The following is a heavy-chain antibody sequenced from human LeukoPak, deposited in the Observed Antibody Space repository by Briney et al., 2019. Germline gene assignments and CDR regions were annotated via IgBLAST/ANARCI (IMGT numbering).Heavy chain of an antibody. CDR3: AGWGVEGAFDI. CDR1: GFTFDDYG. J-gene: IGHJ3*02. D-gene: IGHD3-10*01. Sequence: GGSLRLSCAASGFTFDDYGMSWVRQAPGKGLEWVSGINWNGGSTGYADSVKGRFTISRDNAKNSLYLQMNSLRAEGTALYYCAGWGVEGAFDIWGQGTMVTVSS. V-gene: IGHV3-20*04. CDR2: INWNGGST.